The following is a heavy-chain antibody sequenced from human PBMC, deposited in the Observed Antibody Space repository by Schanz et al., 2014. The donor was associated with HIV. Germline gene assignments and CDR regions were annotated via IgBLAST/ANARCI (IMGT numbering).Heavy chain of an antibody. J-gene: IGHJ4*02. CDR3: ARDFNIGDQYYFDH. CDR2: INPSGAGT. D-gene: IGHD2-21*02. CDR1: GYTFTRYY. Sequence: QVQLVQSGAEVKKPGASVKVSCKASGYTFTRYYMHWVRQAPGQGLEWMGMINPSGAGTTYARKLQVRVTMTRDTSTSTVYMHLSSLRSDDTAVYFCARDFNIGDQYYFDHWGQGTLVTVSS. V-gene: IGHV1-46*04.